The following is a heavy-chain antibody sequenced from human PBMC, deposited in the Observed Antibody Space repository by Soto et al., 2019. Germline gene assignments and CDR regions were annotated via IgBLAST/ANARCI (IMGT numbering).Heavy chain of an antibody. CDR3: ARDPPGYSYGYDY. J-gene: IGHJ4*02. V-gene: IGHV3-30-3*01. CDR1: GFTFSSYA. CDR2: ISYDGSNK. D-gene: IGHD5-18*01. Sequence: QVQLVESGGGVVQPGRSLRLSCAASGFTFSSYAMHWVRQAPGKGLEWVAVISYDGSNKYYADSVKGRFTISRDNSKNTRYLQMNSLRAEDTAVYYCARDPPGYSYGYDYWGQGTLVTVSS.